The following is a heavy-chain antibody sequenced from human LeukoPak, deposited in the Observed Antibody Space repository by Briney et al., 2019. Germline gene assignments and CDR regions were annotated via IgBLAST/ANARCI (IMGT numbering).Heavy chain of an antibody. CDR2: IRSKAYGGTT. CDR3: TARDDTAMVDYYGMDV. V-gene: IGHV3-49*04. D-gene: IGHD5-18*01. J-gene: IGHJ6*02. CDR1: GFTFGDYA. Sequence: GGSLRLSCTASGFTFGDYAMSWVRQAPGKGLERVGFIRSKAYGGTTEYAASVKGRFTISRDDSKSIAYLQMNSLKTEDTAVYYCTARDDTAMVDYYGMDVWGQGTTVTVSS.